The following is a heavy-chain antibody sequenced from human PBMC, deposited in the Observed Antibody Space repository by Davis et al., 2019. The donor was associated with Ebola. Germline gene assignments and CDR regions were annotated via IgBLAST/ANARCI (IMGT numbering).Heavy chain of an antibody. CDR3: ARDMDSWNEPLPLGY. CDR1: GFTVSSIY. D-gene: IGHD1-1*01. Sequence: GESLKISCAASGFTVSSIYMRWVRQAPGKGLEWVSVIYTSGSTYYADSVKGRFTISRDNSKNTLYLQMNSLRAEDTAVYYCARDMDSWNEPLPLGYWGQGTLVTVSS. J-gene: IGHJ4*02. V-gene: IGHV3-66*03. CDR2: IYTSGST.